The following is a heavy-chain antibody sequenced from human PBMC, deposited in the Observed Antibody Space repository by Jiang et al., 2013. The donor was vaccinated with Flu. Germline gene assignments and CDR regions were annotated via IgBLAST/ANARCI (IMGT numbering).Heavy chain of an antibody. V-gene: IGHV1-69*04. CDR2: IIPILGIA. J-gene: IGHJ4*02. CDR3: ARHDYGDYLFDY. D-gene: IGHD4-17*01. Sequence: SGAEVKKPGSSVKVSCKASGGTFSSYAISWVRQAPGQGLEWMGRIIPILGIANYAQKFQGRVTITADKSTSTAYMELSSLRSEDTAVYYCARHDYGDYLFDYWGQGTLVTVSS. CDR1: GGTFSSYA.